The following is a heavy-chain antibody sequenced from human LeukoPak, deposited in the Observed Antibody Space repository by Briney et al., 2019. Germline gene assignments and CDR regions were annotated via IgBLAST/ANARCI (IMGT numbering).Heavy chain of an antibody. D-gene: IGHD5-12*01. Sequence: RRSLRPSCAPSGLTSTTFWIHWVRQAPGKGLGWVSRINTAGSMTSSTTSVKGRFTTPRDKAKNTLYLQMNSLRVEDTAVYYCVRIGYSRNSLGIGYWGQGTLVIGSS. CDR3: VRIGYSRNSLGIGY. CDR2: INTAGSMT. J-gene: IGHJ4*02. CDR1: GLTSTTFW. V-gene: IGHV3-74*01.